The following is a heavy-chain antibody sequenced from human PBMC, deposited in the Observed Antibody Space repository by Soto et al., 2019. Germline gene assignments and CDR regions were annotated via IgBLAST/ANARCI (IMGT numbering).Heavy chain of an antibody. CDR2: IFSNDEK. V-gene: IGHV2-26*04. CDR1: GFPLSNAGLG. J-gene: IGHJ5*02. D-gene: IGHD6-13*01. CDR3: ASTYSTSWYWFDP. Sequence: QVTVKESGPVLVKPTETLTLTCTVSGFPLSNAGLGVSWIRQPPGKALEWLAHIFSNDEKSYSTSLKSRLPISKDTSKSQVVLTMTNMDPVDTATYYCASTYSTSWYWFDPWGQGTLVTVSS.